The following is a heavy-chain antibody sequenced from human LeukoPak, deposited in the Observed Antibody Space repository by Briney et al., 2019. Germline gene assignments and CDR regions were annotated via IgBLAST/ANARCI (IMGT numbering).Heavy chain of an antibody. V-gene: IGHV3-33*01. CDR2: IWYDGSDK. J-gene: IGHJ4*02. D-gene: IGHD2-2*01. CDR1: GFTFSSYG. Sequence: GGSLRLSCAASGFTFSSYGMHWVRQAPGKGLEWVAVIWYDGSDKYYADSVKGRFTISRDNSKNTLYLQMNSLRAEDTAVYYCARGDIVVVPAASLHDYWGQGTLVTVSS. CDR3: ARGDIVVVPAASLHDY.